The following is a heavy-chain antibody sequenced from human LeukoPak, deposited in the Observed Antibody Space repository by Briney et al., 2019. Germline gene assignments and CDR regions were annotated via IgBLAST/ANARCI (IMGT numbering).Heavy chain of an antibody. J-gene: IGHJ3*02. Sequence: SSETLSLTCTVSGGSISSSSYYWGWIRQPPGKGLEWFGSIDYSGSTYYNPSPKSRVTISVDTSKHKFSLKLGSVTAADTAVYYCAREARRIASEDAFDIWGQGTMVTVSS. CDR3: AREARRIASEDAFDI. D-gene: IGHD6-25*01. CDR2: IDYSGST. CDR1: GGSISSSSYY. V-gene: IGHV4-39*07.